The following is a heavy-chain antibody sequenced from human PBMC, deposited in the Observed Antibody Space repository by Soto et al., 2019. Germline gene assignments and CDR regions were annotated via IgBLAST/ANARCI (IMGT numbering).Heavy chain of an antibody. J-gene: IGHJ4*02. D-gene: IGHD2-2*02. CDR3: AKDVVPAPSRNTGFDY. CDR1: GFTFSSYA. V-gene: IGHV3-23*01. CDR2: ISGSGGST. Sequence: GGSLRLSCAASGFTFSSYAMSWVRQAPGKGLEWVSAISGSGGSTYYADSVKGRFTISRDNSKNTLYLQMNSLRAEDTAVYYCAKDVVPAPSRNTGFDYWGQGTLVTVSS.